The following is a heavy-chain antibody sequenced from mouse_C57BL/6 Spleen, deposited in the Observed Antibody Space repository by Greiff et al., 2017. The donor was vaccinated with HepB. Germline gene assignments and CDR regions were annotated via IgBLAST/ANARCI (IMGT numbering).Heavy chain of an antibody. D-gene: IGHD2-12*01. J-gene: IGHJ1*03. CDR1: GYTFTSYW. CDR3: ARATIVNWYFDV. V-gene: IGHV1-53*01. Sequence: VQLQQPGTELVKPGASVKLSCKASGYTFTSYWMHWVKQRPGQGLEWIGNINPSNGGTNYNEKFKSKATLTVDKSSSTAYMQRSSLTSEDSAVYYCARATIVNWYFDVWGTGTTVTVSS. CDR2: INPSNGGT.